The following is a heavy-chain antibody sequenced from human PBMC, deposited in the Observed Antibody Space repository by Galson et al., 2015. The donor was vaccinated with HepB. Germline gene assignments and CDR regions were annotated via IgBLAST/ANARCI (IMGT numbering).Heavy chain of an antibody. J-gene: IGHJ4*02. CDR1: GFIFSDYS. D-gene: IGHD3-22*01. V-gene: IGHV3-21*01. Sequence: SLRLSCAVSGFIFSDYSMNWVRQAPGKGLEWVSSITISSGHKSYADSVKGRFTISRDNAKNSLYLEMNSLRAEDTAVYYCARVPDYDSIGRSDYWGQGTLVTVSS. CDR2: ITISSGHK. CDR3: ARVPDYDSIGRSDY.